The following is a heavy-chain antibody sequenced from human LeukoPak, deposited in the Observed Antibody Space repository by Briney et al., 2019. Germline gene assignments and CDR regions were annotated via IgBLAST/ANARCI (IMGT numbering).Heavy chain of an antibody. J-gene: IGHJ4*02. Sequence: GGSLGLSCAASGFTFSNYGMHWVRQAPGKGLEWVAFVRYDETTKFYADSVKGRVIISRDNSKTTLYLQMNSLRAEDTAVYYCAKDVPSAYFDFWGQGTLVTVSS. D-gene: IGHD2-2*01. V-gene: IGHV3-30*02. CDR1: GFTFSNYG. CDR3: AKDVPSAYFDF. CDR2: VRYDETTK.